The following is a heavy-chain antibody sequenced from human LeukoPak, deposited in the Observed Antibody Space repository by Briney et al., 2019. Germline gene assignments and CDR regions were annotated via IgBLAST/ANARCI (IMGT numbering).Heavy chain of an antibody. CDR1: GGSISSYY. V-gene: IGHV4-59*01. D-gene: IGHD2-2*01. Sequence: SETLSLTCTVSGGSISSYYWSWIRQPPGRGLEWIGYTYYSGSTNYNPSLKSRVTISVDTSKNQFSLKLSSVTAADTAVYYCARDLYQFTSSTSFNWFDPWGQGTLVTVSS. CDR3: ARDLYQFTSSTSFNWFDP. J-gene: IGHJ5*02. CDR2: TYYSGST.